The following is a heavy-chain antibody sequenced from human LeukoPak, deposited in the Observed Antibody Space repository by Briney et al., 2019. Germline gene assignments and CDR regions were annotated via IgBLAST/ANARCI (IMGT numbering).Heavy chain of an antibody. CDR1: GFTFSSYG. V-gene: IGHV3-33*01. D-gene: IGHD3-22*01. Sequence: GGSLRLSCAASGFTFSSYGMHWVRQAPGKGLEWVAVIWYDGSNKYYADSVKGRFTISRGNSKNTLYLQMNSLRAEDTAVYYCARDLYYDSSGPTGHWGQGTLVTVSS. CDR2: IWYDGSNK. CDR3: ARDLYYDSSGPTGH. J-gene: IGHJ4*02.